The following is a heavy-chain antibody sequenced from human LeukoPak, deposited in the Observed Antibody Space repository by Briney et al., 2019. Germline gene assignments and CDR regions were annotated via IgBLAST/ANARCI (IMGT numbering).Heavy chain of an antibody. CDR1: GGSVSSGSFY. V-gene: IGHV4-61*01. Sequence: SETLSLTCTVSGGSVSSGSFYWSWTRQPPGKGLEWIGYLYYSGSTNYNPSLKSRLTISRDTSKNQFSLKLSSVTAADTAVYYCARDFGTGTTGGYYFDYWGQGTLVTVSS. D-gene: IGHD1-1*01. J-gene: IGHJ4*02. CDR2: LYYSGST. CDR3: ARDFGTGTTGGYYFDY.